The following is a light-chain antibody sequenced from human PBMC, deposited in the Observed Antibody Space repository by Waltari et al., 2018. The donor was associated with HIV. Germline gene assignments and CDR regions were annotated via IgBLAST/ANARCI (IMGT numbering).Light chain of an antibody. CDR2: WAS. CDR3: QQYYSTPPT. V-gene: IGKV4-1*01. CDR1: QRVLYSSNNKNY. J-gene: IGKJ2*01. Sequence: DIVMTQSPDSLAVSLGERAAIHCKSSQRVLYSSNNKNYLAWYQQKPGQPPKLLIYWASTRESGVPDRFSGSGSGTDFTLTISSLRAEDVALYYCQQYYSTPPTFGQGTKLEIK.